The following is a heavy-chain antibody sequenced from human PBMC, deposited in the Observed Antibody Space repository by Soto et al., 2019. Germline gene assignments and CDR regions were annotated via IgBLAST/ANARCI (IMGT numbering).Heavy chain of an antibody. J-gene: IGHJ4*02. CDR1: GGTSTRYA. D-gene: IGHD3-3*01. V-gene: IGHV1-69*06. CDR3: NRGSEYDFWSGYL. Sequence: QERLVQSGAEVRKPGSSVKVSCKVTGGTSTRYAINWVRQAPGQGLEWMGGIVPMFGTSKYAQKFQGRVTITADTSMNIAYMELRCLRSEVTAVYYCNRGSEYDFWSGYLWGQGTLVSVPS. CDR2: IVPMFGTS.